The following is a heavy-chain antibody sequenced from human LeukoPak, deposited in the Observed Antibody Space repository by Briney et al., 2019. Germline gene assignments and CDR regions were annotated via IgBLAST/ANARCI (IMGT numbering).Heavy chain of an antibody. CDR3: ARGPLRFLGGIDY. CDR1: GGTFSSYV. J-gene: IGHJ4*02. CDR2: IIPIFGTA. Sequence: SVTVSCKASGGTFSSYVISWVRQAPGQGLEWMGGIIPIFGTANYAQNFQGRVTITADDSTSTAYMALSTLRSEDTAVYYCARGPLRFLGGIDYWGQGTLVTVSS. D-gene: IGHD3-3*01. V-gene: IGHV1-69*13.